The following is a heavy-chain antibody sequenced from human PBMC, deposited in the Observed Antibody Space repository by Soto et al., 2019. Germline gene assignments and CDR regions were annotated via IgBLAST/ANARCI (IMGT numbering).Heavy chain of an antibody. D-gene: IGHD3-16*02. V-gene: IGHV4-59*01. CDR2: IYNSGST. Sequence: GSLRLSCAASGFTFSNAWMSWIRQPPGKGLEWIGYIYNSGSTNYNPSLKSRVTISVDTSKNQFSLKLYSVTTADTAVYYCARTRLGDPSLDFGYWGQGTLVTAPQ. CDR3: ARTRLGDPSLDFGY. J-gene: IGHJ4*02. CDR1: GFTFSNAW.